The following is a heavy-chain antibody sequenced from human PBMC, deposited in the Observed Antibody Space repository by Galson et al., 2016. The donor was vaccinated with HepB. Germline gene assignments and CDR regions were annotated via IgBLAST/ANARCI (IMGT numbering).Heavy chain of an antibody. Sequence: SETLSLTCFVSGGTIWSDYYWGWIRQPPGRGLEWIGSVLSSEGTYYNPSLKSRVTISVDTSKNQFSLQLTSVTAADTAVYYCARLGPAGVGHFDPWGQGTLVTVSS. V-gene: IGHV4-39*01. CDR1: GGTIWSDYY. D-gene: IGHD6-19*01. CDR3: ARLGPAGVGHFDP. CDR2: VLSSEGT. J-gene: IGHJ5*02.